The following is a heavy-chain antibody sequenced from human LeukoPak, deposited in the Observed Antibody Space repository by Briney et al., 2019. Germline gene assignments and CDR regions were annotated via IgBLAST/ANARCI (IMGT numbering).Heavy chain of an antibody. CDR1: GYTFTSYY. CDR3: ARTSGSYYHDY. CDR2: ISPIGGST. J-gene: IGHJ4*02. V-gene: IGHV1-46*01. D-gene: IGHD1-26*01. Sequence: ASVKDSCKASGYTFTSYYMHWVGQAPGQGREWMGIISPIGGSTSYAQKFHGRVTMTRDTSTRTVYMQLSSLRSEDTAVYYCARTSGSYYHDYWGQGTLVTVSS.